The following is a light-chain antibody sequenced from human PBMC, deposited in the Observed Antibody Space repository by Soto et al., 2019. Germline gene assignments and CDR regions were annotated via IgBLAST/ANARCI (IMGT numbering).Light chain of an antibody. V-gene: IGKV1-39*01. CDR2: AAS. Sequence: DIQMTQSLSSLSASVGDRITITCRASQSINNYLNWYQQKPGRAPNLLIYAASSLRSGVPSRFSGSGSGTDFTLTISSLQPEDFATYYCQQTYSTPPITFGQGTRLDI. J-gene: IGKJ5*01. CDR1: QSINNY. CDR3: QQTYSTPPIT.